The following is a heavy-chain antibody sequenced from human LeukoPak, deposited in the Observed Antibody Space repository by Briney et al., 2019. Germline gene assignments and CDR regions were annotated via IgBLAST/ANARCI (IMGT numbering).Heavy chain of an antibody. Sequence: SETLSLTCTVSGGSISSSSYYWGWIRQPPGKGLEWIGSIYYSGSTYYNPSLKSRVTISVDTSKNPFSLKLSSVTPADTDVYYCARQNRHLAVAGSTDYWGQGTLVTVSS. CDR1: GGSISSSSYY. V-gene: IGHV4-39*01. CDR2: IYYSGST. CDR3: ARQNRHLAVAGSTDY. J-gene: IGHJ4*02. D-gene: IGHD6-19*01.